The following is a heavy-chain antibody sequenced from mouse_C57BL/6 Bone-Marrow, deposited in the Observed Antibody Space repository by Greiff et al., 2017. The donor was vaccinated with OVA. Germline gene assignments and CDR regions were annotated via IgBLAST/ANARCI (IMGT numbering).Heavy chain of an antibody. Sequence: EVQVVESGGDLVKPGGSLKLSCAASGFTFSSYGMSWVRPTPDKRLEWVATISSGGSYTYYPDSVKGRFTISRDNAKNTLYLQMSSLKSEDTAMYYCARRRGQRYWGQGTLVTVSA. J-gene: IGHJ3*01. D-gene: IGHD3-3*01. CDR1: GFTFSSYG. V-gene: IGHV5-6*01. CDR3: ARRRGQRY. CDR2: ISSGGSYT.